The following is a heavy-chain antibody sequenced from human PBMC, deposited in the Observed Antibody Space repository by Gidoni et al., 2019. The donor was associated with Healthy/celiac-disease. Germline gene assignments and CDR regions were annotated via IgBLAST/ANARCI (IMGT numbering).Heavy chain of an antibody. J-gene: IGHJ5*02. D-gene: IGHD4-17*01. V-gene: IGHV1-69*01. CDR2: IIPIFGTA. CDR1: GSTFTTYA. CDR3: ARGPTTVTTLVELAPNWFDP. Sequence: QVQLVQSGAEVKKPGSSVKVSCKASGSTFTTYANTWVRQAPGQGLEWMGGIIPIFGTANYAQKFQGRVTITADESTSTAYIELSSLRSEDTAVYYCARGPTTVTTLVELAPNWFDPWGQGTLVTVSS.